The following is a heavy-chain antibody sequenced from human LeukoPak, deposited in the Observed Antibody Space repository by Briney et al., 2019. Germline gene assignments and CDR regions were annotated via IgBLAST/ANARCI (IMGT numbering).Heavy chain of an antibody. Sequence: PSETLSLTCTVSGGSISSYYWSWIRQPPGKGLEWIGYIYYSGSTNYNPSLKSRVTISVDTSKNQFSLKLSSVTAADTAVYYCASCPPLRYFDRCAFDIWGQGTMVTVSS. CDR1: GGSISSYY. V-gene: IGHV4-59*01. CDR2: IYYSGST. J-gene: IGHJ3*02. D-gene: IGHD3-9*01. CDR3: ASCPPLRYFDRCAFDI.